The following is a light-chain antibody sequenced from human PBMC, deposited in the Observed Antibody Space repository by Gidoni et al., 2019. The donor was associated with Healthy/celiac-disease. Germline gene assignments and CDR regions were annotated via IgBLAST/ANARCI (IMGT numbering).Light chain of an antibody. V-gene: IGKV2-28*01. CDR2: WGS. CDR1: QSLLHSNGYNY. Sequence: DIVMTPSALSLPVTPGEPASISCRSSQSLLHSNGYNYLDWYLQKPGQSPQLLIYWGSNRASGVPDRCSGSGSGTDFTPNISRVEAEDVGDYYCMQARQTWTFXQXTKVXIK. J-gene: IGKJ1*01. CDR3: MQARQTWT.